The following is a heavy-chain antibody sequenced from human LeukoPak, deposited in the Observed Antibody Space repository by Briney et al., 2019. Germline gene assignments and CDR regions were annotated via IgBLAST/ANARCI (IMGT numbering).Heavy chain of an antibody. D-gene: IGHD6-13*01. CDR1: GGSISSSGYY. CDR2: LSYSGST. Sequence: SETLSLTCTVSGGSISSSGYYWGWIRQPPGKGLEWIGSLSYSGSTNYNPSLKSRVTISVDTSKNQFSLKLSSVTAADTAVYYCARAGYSSSWYFGWGQGTLVTVSS. J-gene: IGHJ4*02. V-gene: IGHV4-39*07. CDR3: ARAGYSSSWYFG.